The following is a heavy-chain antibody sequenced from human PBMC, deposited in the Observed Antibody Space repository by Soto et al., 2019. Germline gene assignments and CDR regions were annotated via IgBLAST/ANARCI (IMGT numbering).Heavy chain of an antibody. CDR2: VYYTGIT. CDR3: AREFTRTTSSPGLDYFDY. Sequence: QVQLQESGPGLVKPSETLSLTCTISGGSISIYYWSWIRQPPGKGLEWIGSVYYTGITNYNPSLKSRVTISLDTSKNQFSLRLSSVTTADTAVYYCAREFTRTTSSPGLDYFDYWGQGALVTVSS. V-gene: IGHV4-59*01. D-gene: IGHD2-2*01. CDR1: GGSISIYY. J-gene: IGHJ4*02.